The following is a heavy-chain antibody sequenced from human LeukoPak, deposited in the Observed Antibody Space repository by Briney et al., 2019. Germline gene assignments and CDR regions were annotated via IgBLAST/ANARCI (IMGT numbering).Heavy chain of an antibody. CDR2: LHSSGET. CDR3: ATMFGESSDFDH. Sequence: SEALSLTCVVSGGSISAYYWNWIRQPAGKGLEWIGRLHSSGETTSNPSLMSRATMSLDTSRNHFSLNLTSVTAADTAIYYCATMFGESSDFDHWGQGTLVTVSS. J-gene: IGHJ4*02. CDR1: GGSISAYY. D-gene: IGHD3-10*02. V-gene: IGHV4-4*07.